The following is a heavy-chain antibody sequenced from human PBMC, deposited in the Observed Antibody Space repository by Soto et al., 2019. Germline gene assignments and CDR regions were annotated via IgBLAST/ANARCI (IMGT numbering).Heavy chain of an antibody. CDR1: GYTFSNYY. Sequence: AASVKVSCKASGYTFSNYYVHWVRQAPGQGLEWMGIINPSGGSTRYSPKLQGRVTMTGDTSTSTVYMELSSLRSDDTAVFYCARGSSSWLGYYYMDVWGKGTTVTVSS. CDR3: ARGSSSWLGYYYMDV. V-gene: IGHV1-46*01. J-gene: IGHJ6*03. CDR2: INPSGGST. D-gene: IGHD6-13*01.